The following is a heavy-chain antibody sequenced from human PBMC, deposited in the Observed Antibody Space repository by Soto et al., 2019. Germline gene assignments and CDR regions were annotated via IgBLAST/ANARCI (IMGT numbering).Heavy chain of an antibody. D-gene: IGHD6-19*01. V-gene: IGHV1-46*01. J-gene: IGHJ4*02. CDR1: GYTFTTYY. Sequence: QVQLVESGAEVREPGASVKVSCRASGYTFTTYYIHWVRQAPGQGLEWVGIINPSGGSTSYAQRFQGRVAMTRDTSTSTVYMELSSLTSEVTAVYYGGSDRGIAVDAGAIDCWGQGTLVTVSS. CDR3: GSDRGIAVDAGAIDC. CDR2: INPSGGST.